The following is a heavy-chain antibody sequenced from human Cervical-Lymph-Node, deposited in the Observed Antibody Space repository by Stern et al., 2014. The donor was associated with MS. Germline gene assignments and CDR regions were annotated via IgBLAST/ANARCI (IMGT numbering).Heavy chain of an antibody. J-gene: IGHJ4*02. CDR2: IFPGGSDI. CDR3: ARQRYFDY. CDR1: GYTFTSYW. V-gene: IGHV5-51*01. Sequence: EVQLVQSGPEVKRPGESLKISCQASGYTFTSYWIGWVRQMPGKGLEWIAIIFPGGSDIRYSPSFQGPVTISAEKSSSTAYVQWNNLKASDTAIYYCARQRYFDYWGQGTLVTVSS.